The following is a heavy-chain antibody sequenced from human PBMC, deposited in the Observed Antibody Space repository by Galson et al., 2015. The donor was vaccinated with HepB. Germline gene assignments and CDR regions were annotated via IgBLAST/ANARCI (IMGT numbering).Heavy chain of an antibody. CDR2: IWYDGSNK. CDR3: ARDVGDIVVVPAAGWFDP. V-gene: IGHV3-33*01. D-gene: IGHD2-2*01. CDR1: GFTFSSYG. Sequence: SLRLSCAASGFTFSSYGMHWVRQAPGKGLEWVAVIWYDGSNKYYADSVRGRFTISRDNSKNTLYLQMNSLRAEDTAVYYCARDVGDIVVVPAAGWFDPWGQGTLVTVSS. J-gene: IGHJ5*02.